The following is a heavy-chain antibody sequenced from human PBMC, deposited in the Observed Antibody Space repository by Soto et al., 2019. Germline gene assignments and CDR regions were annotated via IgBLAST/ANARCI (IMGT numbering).Heavy chain of an antibody. D-gene: IGHD4-17*01. CDR3: ARQDGDGLFYFDY. V-gene: IGHV5-51*01. J-gene: IGHJ4*02. CDR2: IYPVDSDT. Sequence: GESLKISCQGSGYPFNIYWIAWVRQMPGKGLGWMGVIYPVDSDTRYSPSFQGQVTISVDKSINTAYLQWSSLQASDTAIYYCARQDGDGLFYFDYWGQGTPVTVSS. CDR1: GYPFNIYW.